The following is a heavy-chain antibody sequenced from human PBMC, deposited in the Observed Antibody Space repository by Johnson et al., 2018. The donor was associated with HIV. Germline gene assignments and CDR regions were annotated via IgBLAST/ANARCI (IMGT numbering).Heavy chain of an antibody. CDR2: INSDGSST. J-gene: IGHJ3*02. CDR3: ARHGDWNFDI. Sequence: VQLVESGGGLVQPGGSLRLSCAASGFTFSDYYMSWIRQAPGKGLEWVSRINSDGSSTSYADSVKGRFTISRDNAKNTLYLQMNSLRAEDTAVYYCARHGDWNFDIWGQGTVVTVSS. D-gene: IGHD1-1*01. V-gene: IGHV3-74*02. CDR1: GFTFSDYY.